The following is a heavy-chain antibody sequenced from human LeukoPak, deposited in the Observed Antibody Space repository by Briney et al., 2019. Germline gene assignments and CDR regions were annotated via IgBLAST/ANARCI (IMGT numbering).Heavy chain of an antibody. CDR3: AVITIFGVVSAFDY. J-gene: IGHJ4*02. CDR2: INPNSGGT. D-gene: IGHD3-3*01. Sequence: ASVKVSCKASGYTFTGYYMHWVRQAPGQGLEWMGRINPNSGGTNYVQKFQGRVTMTRDTSISTAYMELSRLRSDDTAVYYCAVITIFGVVSAFDYWGQGTLVTVSS. CDR1: GYTFTGYY. V-gene: IGHV1-2*06.